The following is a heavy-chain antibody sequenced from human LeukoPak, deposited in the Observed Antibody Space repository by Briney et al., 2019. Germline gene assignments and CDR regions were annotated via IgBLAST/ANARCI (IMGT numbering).Heavy chain of an antibody. CDR1: GFSFSAYG. V-gene: IGHV3-33*01. J-gene: IGHJ4*02. CDR3: ASIDKH. Sequence: GRSLRLSCAASGFSFSAYGMHWVRQAPGKGLEWVAFIWSDGSKKYFADSVKGRFTVSRDNYKNTLYLQMNSLRAEDTAVYYCASIDKHWGQGTLVTVSS. CDR2: IWSDGSKK. D-gene: IGHD2-15*01.